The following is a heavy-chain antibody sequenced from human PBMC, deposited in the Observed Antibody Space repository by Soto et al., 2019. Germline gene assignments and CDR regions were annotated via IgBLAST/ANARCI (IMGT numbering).Heavy chain of an antibody. CDR2: ISYDGSNK. V-gene: IGHV3-30*18. CDR3: AKVPTKEDYYYYYGMYG. CDR1: GFTFSSYG. Sequence: GGSLRLSCAASGFTFSSYGMHWVRQAPGKGLEWVAVISYDGSNKYYADSVKGRFTISRDNSKNTLYLQMNSLRAEDTAVYYCAKVPTKEDYYYYYGMYGCDQGTTVTVSS. J-gene: IGHJ6*02.